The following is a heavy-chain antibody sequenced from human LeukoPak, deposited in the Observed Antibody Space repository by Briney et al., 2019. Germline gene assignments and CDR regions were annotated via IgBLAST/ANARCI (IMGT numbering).Heavy chain of an antibody. CDR2: ISADNGNT. CDR3: AVLWFGELKRTPNWFDP. J-gene: IGHJ5*02. V-gene: IGHV1-18*01. Sequence: ASVKVSCKASGYTFSSYGISWVRQAPGQGLEWMGWISADNGNTNYVQKFQGRVTMTTDTSTSTAYMELRSLRSDDTAVYYCAVLWFGELKRTPNWFDPWGQGTLVTVSS. CDR1: GYTFSSYG. D-gene: IGHD3-10*01.